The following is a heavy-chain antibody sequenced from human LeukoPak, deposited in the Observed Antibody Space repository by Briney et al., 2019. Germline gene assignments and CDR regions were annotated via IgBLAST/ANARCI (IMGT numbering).Heavy chain of an antibody. D-gene: IGHD4-17*01. J-gene: IGHJ4*02. CDR2: INDGGGRT. CDR1: GFIFSSYA. CDR3: ARDTDTVTTILDY. V-gene: IGHV3-23*01. Sequence: GKSLRLSCAASGFIFSSYAMNWVRQAPGKGLEWVSAINDGGGRTYYADSVKGRFTISRDNSKNTLYLQMNSLRAEDTAVYYCARDTDTVTTILDYWGQGTLVTVSS.